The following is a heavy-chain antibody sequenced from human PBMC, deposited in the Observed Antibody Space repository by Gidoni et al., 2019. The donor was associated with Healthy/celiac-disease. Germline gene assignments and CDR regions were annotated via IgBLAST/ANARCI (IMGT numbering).Heavy chain of an antibody. CDR2: VIPIFGTA. Sequence: QVQLVQSGAEVKKPGSSVKVSCKASGGTFRSYAISWVRQAPGQGLEWMGGVIPIFGTANYAQKFQGRVKITADKSTSTAYMELSSLRSEDTAVYYCARARPRYSSSRGGYMDVWGKGTTVTVSS. CDR1: GGTFRSYA. J-gene: IGHJ6*03. D-gene: IGHD6-6*01. CDR3: ARARPRYSSSRGGYMDV. V-gene: IGHV1-69*06.